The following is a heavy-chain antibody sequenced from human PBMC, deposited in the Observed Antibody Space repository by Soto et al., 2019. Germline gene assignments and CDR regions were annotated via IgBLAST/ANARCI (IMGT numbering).Heavy chain of an antibody. V-gene: IGHV1-69*13. Sequence: ASVKVSCKASGGTFSSYAISWVRQAPGQGLEWMGGITPIFGTANYAQKFQGRVTITADESTSTAYMELSSLRSEDTAVYYCASRFRVGYSSGWLLYWGQGTLVTVSS. CDR1: GGTFSSYA. CDR2: ITPIFGTA. CDR3: ASRFRVGYSSGWLLY. D-gene: IGHD6-19*01. J-gene: IGHJ4*02.